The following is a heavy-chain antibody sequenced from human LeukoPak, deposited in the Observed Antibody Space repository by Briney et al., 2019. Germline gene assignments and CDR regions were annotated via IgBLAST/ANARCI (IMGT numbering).Heavy chain of an antibody. V-gene: IGHV3-21*01. Sequence: PGGSLRLSCAASGFTFSSYSMNWVRQAPGKGLEWVSSISSSSSYIYYADSVKGRFTISRDNAKNSLYLQMNSLRAEDTAVYYCATSTPPTRYSSGYAEYFQHWGQGTLVTVSS. J-gene: IGHJ1*01. CDR3: ATSTPPTRYSSGYAEYFQH. D-gene: IGHD6-19*01. CDR1: GFTFSSYS. CDR2: ISSSSSYI.